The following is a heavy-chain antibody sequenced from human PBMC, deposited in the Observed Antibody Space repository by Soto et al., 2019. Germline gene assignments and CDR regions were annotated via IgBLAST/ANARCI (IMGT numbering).Heavy chain of an antibody. D-gene: IGHD2-2*03. CDR1: GDSITSYY. Sequence: QVQLQESGPGLVKPSETLSLTCTVSGDSITSYYWSWIRQPPGKALEWICYIYYSGSTDNNPSLKSRVNLSLDPAKKQFSLKLKFVTAADTAVYYCARDLGIGSGPFDAWGQGTMVTVSA. J-gene: IGHJ3*01. V-gene: IGHV4-59*01. CDR2: IYYSGST. CDR3: ARDLGIGSGPFDA.